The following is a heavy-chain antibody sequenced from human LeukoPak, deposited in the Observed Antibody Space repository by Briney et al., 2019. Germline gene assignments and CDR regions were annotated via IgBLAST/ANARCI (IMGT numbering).Heavy chain of an antibody. J-gene: IGHJ6*02. V-gene: IGHV3-23*01. Sequence: GGSLRLFCAASGFTFSSYAMSWVRQAPGKGLEWVSAISGSGGSTYYADSVKGRFTISRDNSKNTLYLQMNSLGAEDTAVYYCAKAAAGTTDPYYYYYGMDVWGQGTTVTV. D-gene: IGHD6-13*01. CDR1: GFTFSSYA. CDR3: AKAAAGTTDPYYYYYGMDV. CDR2: ISGSGGST.